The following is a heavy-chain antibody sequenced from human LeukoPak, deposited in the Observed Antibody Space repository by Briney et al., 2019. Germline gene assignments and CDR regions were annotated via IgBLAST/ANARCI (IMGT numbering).Heavy chain of an antibody. J-gene: IGHJ4*02. D-gene: IGHD2-21*02. CDR2: IQNRGNT. V-gene: IGHV4-59*01. CDR3: ARVEGGTGDKYYTDY. CDR1: GGSISSYY. Sequence: SETLSLTCTVSGGSISSYYWSWIRQPPEKGLEWIGYIQNRGNTYYNPSLKSRVTISVDTSKNQFSLRLSSVTAADAAVYYCARVEGGTGDKYYTDYWGQGTLVTVSS.